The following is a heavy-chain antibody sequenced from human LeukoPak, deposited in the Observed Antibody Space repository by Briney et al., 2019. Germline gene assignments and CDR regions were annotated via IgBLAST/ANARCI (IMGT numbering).Heavy chain of an antibody. J-gene: IGHJ4*02. CDR2: IKQDGSEK. V-gene: IGHV3-7*01. CDR1: GFTCSSYW. CDR3: ARDRVPFVVPAATFDY. Sequence: GGSLRLXCAASGFTCSSYWMSWVRPAPGKGLEWVANIKQDGSEKYYVDSVKGRFTISRDNAKNSLYLQMNSLRAEDTAVYYCARDRVPFVVPAATFDYWGQGTLVTVSS. D-gene: IGHD2-2*01.